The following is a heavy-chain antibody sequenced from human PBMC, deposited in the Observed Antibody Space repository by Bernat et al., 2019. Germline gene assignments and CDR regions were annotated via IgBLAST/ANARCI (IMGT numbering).Heavy chain of an antibody. CDR1: GFTFSSYA. Sequence: VQLLESGGGLVQPGGSLRLSCAASGFTFSSYAMSWVRQAPGKGLEWVAVISYDGSNKYYADSVKGRFTISRDNSKNTLYLQMNSLRAEDTAVYYCARSRLQLERPPENWGQGTLVTVSS. CDR2: ISYDGSNK. D-gene: IGHD1-1*01. CDR3: ARSRLQLERPPEN. V-gene: IGHV3-30*04. J-gene: IGHJ4*02.